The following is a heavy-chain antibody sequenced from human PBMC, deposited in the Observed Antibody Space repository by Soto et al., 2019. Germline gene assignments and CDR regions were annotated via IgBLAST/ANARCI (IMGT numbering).Heavy chain of an antibody. CDR3: AKDRCSGGSFKQSYYYGMDV. V-gene: IGHV3-23*01. Sequence: EVQLLESGGGLVQPGGSLRLSCAASGFTFSSYAMSWVRQAPGKGLEWVSAISGSGGSTYYADSVKGRFTISRDNSKNTLYLQMNSLRAEDTAVYYCAKDRCSGGSFKQSYYYGMDVWGQGTTVTVSS. CDR2: ISGSGGST. J-gene: IGHJ6*02. D-gene: IGHD2-15*01. CDR1: GFTFSSYA.